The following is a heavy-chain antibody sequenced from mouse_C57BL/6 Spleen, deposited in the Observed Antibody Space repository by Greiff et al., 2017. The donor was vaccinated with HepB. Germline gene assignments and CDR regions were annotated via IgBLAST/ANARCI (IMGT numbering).Heavy chain of an antibody. CDR3: ARNDGYYVGFAY. D-gene: IGHD2-3*01. V-gene: IGHV1-64*01. Sequence: QVQLKQPGAELVKPGASVKLSCKASGYTFTSYWMHWVKQRPGQGLEWIGMIHPNSGSTNYNEKFKSKATLTVDKSSSTAYMQLSSLTSEDSAVYYCARNDGYYVGFAYWGQGTLVTVSA. CDR2: IHPNSGST. J-gene: IGHJ3*01. CDR1: GYTFTSYW.